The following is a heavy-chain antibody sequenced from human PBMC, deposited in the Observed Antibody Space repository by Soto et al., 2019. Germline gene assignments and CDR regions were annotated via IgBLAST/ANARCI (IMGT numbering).Heavy chain of an antibody. D-gene: IGHD2-15*01. CDR1: GYTFSSHG. CDR2: ISGYNGNA. V-gene: IGHV1-18*01. Sequence: QVQLVQSGAEVRKPGASVKVSCKASGYTFSSHGIIWVRQAPGQGLEWMGWISGYNGNAKYAQRFQGTVTMTTDTSTSTVYMDLRSLGSDDSAVYYCAREGSYGWYDCWGQGTLVTVSS. J-gene: IGHJ5*01. CDR3: AREGSYGWYDC.